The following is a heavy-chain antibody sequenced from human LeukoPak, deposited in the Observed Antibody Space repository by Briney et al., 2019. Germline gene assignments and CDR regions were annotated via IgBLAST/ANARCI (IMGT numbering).Heavy chain of an antibody. D-gene: IGHD1-26*01. CDR1: GVTLSSYA. Sequence: GGSLRLSCTASGVTLSSYAMSWARQAPGKGLEWVSGISSSGSGGNTYYADSVKGRFTISRDSSKNTLFLHMNTLRAEDTAIYYCANDRTVGASYWYFDLWGRGTLVTVSS. CDR2: ISSSGSGGNT. J-gene: IGHJ2*01. CDR3: ANDRTVGASYWYFDL. V-gene: IGHV3-23*01.